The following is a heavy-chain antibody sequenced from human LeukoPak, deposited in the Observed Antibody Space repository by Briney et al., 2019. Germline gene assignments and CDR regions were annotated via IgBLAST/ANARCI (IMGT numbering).Heavy chain of an antibody. CDR2: IYYSGST. J-gene: IGHJ5*02. V-gene: IGHV4-59*08. CDR1: GGSISDYS. D-gene: IGHD6-19*01. CDR3: ARLLRVGGWYGNWFDP. Sequence: PSETLSLTCTVSGGSISDYSWSWIRQPPGKGLEWIGYIYYSGSTNYNPSLKSRVTISVDTSKNQFSLKLSSVTAADTAVYYCARLLRVGGWYGNWFDPWGQGTLVTVSS.